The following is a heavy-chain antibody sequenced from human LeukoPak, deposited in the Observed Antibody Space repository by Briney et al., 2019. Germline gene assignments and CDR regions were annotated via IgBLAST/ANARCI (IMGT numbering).Heavy chain of an antibody. Sequence: GGSLRLSRAASGFTFGSYWMNWVRQAPGKGLEWVANIKQAGTEKYYVDSVKGRFTISRDNAKNSLFLQMNSLRAEDTAVYFCARVRGGYYFDYWGQGTLVTVSS. J-gene: IGHJ4*02. CDR2: IKQAGTEK. V-gene: IGHV3-7*04. CDR3: ARVRGGYYFDY. D-gene: IGHD5-24*01. CDR1: GFTFGSYW.